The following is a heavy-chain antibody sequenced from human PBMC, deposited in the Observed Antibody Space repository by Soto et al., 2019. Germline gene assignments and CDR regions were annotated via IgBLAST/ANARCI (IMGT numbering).Heavy chain of an antibody. CDR1: RFTFSDYY. J-gene: IGHJ4*02. CDR2: IRSNSGAI. Sequence: QVQLVESGGGLVKPGGSLRLSCAASRFTFSDYYMSWIRQAPGKGLEWNSTIRSNSGAIFYANCVKGRFTTSRDNAKNLLYLQMGSLRAEDTAVYYCAGMFSRYDPLYYFDSWGQGTLVTVSS. V-gene: IGHV3-11*01. CDR3: AGMFSRYDPLYYFDS. D-gene: IGHD1-1*01.